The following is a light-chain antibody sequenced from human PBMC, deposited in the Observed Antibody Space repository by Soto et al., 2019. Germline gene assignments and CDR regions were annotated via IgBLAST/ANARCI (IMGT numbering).Light chain of an antibody. Sequence: QSALTQPASVSGSPGQSITISCTGTSSDVGSYNVVSWYQQHPGKAPKLMIYEDNKRPSGVSNRFSGSKSGNTASLTISGLQAEDVADYHCCSYAGSTTYVVFGGGTKLTVL. V-gene: IGLV2-23*01. CDR1: SSDVGSYNV. CDR3: CSYAGSTTYVV. J-gene: IGLJ2*01. CDR2: EDN.